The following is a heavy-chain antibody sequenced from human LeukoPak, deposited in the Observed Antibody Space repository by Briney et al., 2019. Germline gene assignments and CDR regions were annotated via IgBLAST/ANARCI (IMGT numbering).Heavy chain of an antibody. D-gene: IGHD3-10*01. V-gene: IGHV3-30*02. J-gene: IGHJ3*02. CDR2: IRYDGSYE. CDR3: ARDPTIRGIIIGDAYDI. Sequence: GGSLRLSCAASGFIFRTYGMYWVRQAPGKGLECVAFIRYDGSYENYADSVKGRFTVSRDNSKNTLYLQMNSLRVEDTAVYYCARDPTIRGIIIGDAYDIWGQGTMVTVSS. CDR1: GFIFRTYG.